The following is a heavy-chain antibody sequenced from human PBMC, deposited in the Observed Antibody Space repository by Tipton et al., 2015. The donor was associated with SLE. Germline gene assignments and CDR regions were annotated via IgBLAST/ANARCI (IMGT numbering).Heavy chain of an antibody. CDR2: IYYSGST. CDR3: ARLGRLHLGELSPPFDY. D-gene: IGHD3-16*02. CDR1: GFSVRNNY. Sequence: LRLSCAASGFSVRNNYMNWVRQAPGKGLEWIGYIYYSGSTNYSPSLKSRVTISVDTSKNQFSLKVTSVTAADTAVYYCARLGRLHLGELSPPFDYWGQGTLVTVSS. J-gene: IGHJ4*02. V-gene: IGHV4-59*02.